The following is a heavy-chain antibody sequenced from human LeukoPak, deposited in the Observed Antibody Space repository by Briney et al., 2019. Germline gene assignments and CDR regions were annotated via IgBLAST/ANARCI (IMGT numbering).Heavy chain of an antibody. CDR3: AREGYYDSSGYYWTIDY. J-gene: IGHJ4*02. D-gene: IGHD3-22*01. V-gene: IGHV4-59*01. Sequence: PSETLSLTCTVSGGSISSYYWSWIRQPPGKGLEWIGYIYYSGSTIYNPSLKSRVTISVDTSKNQFSLKLSSVTAADTAVYYCAREGYYDSSGYYWTIDYWGQGTLVTVSS. CDR1: GGSISSYY. CDR2: IYYSGST.